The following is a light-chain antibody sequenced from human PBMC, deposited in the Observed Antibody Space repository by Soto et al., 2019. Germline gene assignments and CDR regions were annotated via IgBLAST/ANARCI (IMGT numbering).Light chain of an antibody. CDR3: AAWDDSLNGFYV. Sequence: QSVLTQPPSVSGAPGQRVTISCTGSSSNIGAGYDVHWYQQLPGTAPKLLIYDNSHRPSGVPDRFSGSKSGTSASLAITGLQAEDEADYYCAAWDDSLNGFYVFGTGTKVTVL. CDR1: SSNIGAGYD. J-gene: IGLJ1*01. V-gene: IGLV1-40*01. CDR2: DNS.